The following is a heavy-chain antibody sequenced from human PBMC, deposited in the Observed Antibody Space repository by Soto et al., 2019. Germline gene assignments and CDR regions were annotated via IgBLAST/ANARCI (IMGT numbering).Heavy chain of an antibody. D-gene: IGHD3-16*01. Sequence: QITLNESGPALVKPTQTLTLTCTFSGFSLNTRDVGVGWIRQPPGKALECLGGVYWDDDKTASPSLKSRLTITKDTPKNQVVLRMTKMDPVDTATYYCAHCRGGVASFWGQGTLVTVSS. J-gene: IGHJ4*02. CDR2: VYWDDDK. V-gene: IGHV2-5*02. CDR3: AHCRGGVASF. CDR1: GFSLNTRDVG.